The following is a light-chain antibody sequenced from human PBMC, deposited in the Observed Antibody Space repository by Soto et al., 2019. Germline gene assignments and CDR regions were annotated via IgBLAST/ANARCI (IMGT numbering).Light chain of an antibody. V-gene: IGKV3-20*01. Sequence: EIVLTQSPGTLSLSPGDRATLFCRANQRLISNFLVWYQHKPGRAPSLLIYSTSRRVIGVPDRFSGSGSGTDFALPISRLEPEDFVVYYCQYYQGSPPTYTFGPGTTLDMK. CDR2: STS. J-gene: IGKJ2*01. CDR1: QRLISNF. CDR3: QYYQGSPPTYT.